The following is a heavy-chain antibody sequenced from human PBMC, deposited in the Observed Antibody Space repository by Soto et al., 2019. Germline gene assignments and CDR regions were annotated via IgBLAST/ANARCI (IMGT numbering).Heavy chain of an antibody. CDR1: GYTFTRYA. V-gene: IGHV1-3*05. J-gene: IGHJ4*02. Sequence: QVRLVQSGAEEKKPGDSVKVSCTDSGYTFTRYAMHWVRQAPGQRLEWMGWINAGNGNTKYSQKFQVRVSFTRDTSASPAYIELSRLTSADTGVYYCARVSGWYFLDYWGQGTLVTVSS. CDR2: INAGNGNT. CDR3: ARVSGWYFLDY. D-gene: IGHD6-19*01.